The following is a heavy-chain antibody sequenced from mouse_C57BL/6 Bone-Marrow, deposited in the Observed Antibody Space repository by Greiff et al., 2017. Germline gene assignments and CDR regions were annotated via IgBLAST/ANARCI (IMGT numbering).Heavy chain of an antibody. Sequence: VQLQQSGPELVKPGASVKISCKASGYTFTDYYMNWVKQSHGKSLEWIGDINPNNGGTSYNQKFKGKATLTVDKSSSTAYMELRSLTSEDSAVYYCAREGYYGSSYWYFDVWGTGTTVTVSS. CDR1: GYTFTDYY. CDR3: AREGYYGSSYWYFDV. D-gene: IGHD1-1*01. V-gene: IGHV1-26*01. CDR2: INPNNGGT. J-gene: IGHJ1*03.